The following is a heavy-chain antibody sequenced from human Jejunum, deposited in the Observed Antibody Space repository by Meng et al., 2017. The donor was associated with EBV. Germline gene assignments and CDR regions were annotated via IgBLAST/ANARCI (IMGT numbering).Heavy chain of an antibody. Sequence: QVELQEAGPGLVKPSGTLSLTCAVSTDFISSYEWWSWVRQPPGKGLEWLGEINQVGSTYYNPSLKSRVTISIDTSKRQFSLRLNSMTAADTAVYYCARASSERLLDYWGQGTLVTVSS. J-gene: IGHJ4*02. V-gene: IGHV4-4*02. D-gene: IGHD1-14*01. CDR3: ARASSERLLDY. CDR1: TDFISSYEW. CDR2: INQVGST.